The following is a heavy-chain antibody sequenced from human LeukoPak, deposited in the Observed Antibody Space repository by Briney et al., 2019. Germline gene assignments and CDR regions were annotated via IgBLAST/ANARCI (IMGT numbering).Heavy chain of an antibody. D-gene: IGHD1/OR15-1a*01. CDR2: LSSGRSP. CDR1: GFAISTYA. CDR3: ARQLGHCAAGTCYFDS. V-gene: IGHV3-69-1*01. Sequence: GGALRLSCAASGFAISTYAMALVRQAPGKGLEWISSLSSGRSPSYSDSLEGRLTMSSDNARNTLYLQMDNLRGEDTAMYYCARQLGHCAAGTCYFDSWGHGPQVTVSS. J-gene: IGHJ4*01.